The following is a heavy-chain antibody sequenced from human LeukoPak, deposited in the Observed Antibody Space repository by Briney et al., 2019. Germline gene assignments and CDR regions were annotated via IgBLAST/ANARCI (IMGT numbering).Heavy chain of an antibody. Sequence: ASVKVSRKASGYTFTSYGISWVRQAPGQGLEWMGWISAYNGNTNYAQKLQGRVTMTTDTSTSTAYMELRSLRSDDTAVYYCARADVQLDAFDIWGQGTMVTVSS. CDR3: ARADVQLDAFDI. CDR1: GYTFTSYG. V-gene: IGHV1-18*01. J-gene: IGHJ3*02. D-gene: IGHD1-1*01. CDR2: ISAYNGNT.